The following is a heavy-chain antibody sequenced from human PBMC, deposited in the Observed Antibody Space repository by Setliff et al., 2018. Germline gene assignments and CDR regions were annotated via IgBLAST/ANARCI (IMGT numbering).Heavy chain of an antibody. J-gene: IGHJ5*02. CDR2: ISYDGKKT. D-gene: IGHD2-2*01. V-gene: IGHV3-30*14. CDR3: ARDRGCSSTSCPTNWFDP. CDR1: GFTFSNYA. Sequence: PGGSLRLSCAASGFTFSNYAMHWVRQAPGKGLEWVAMISYDGKKTYYADSVKGRFTISRDNSKNTLFLQVNSLRVDDTTVYYCARDRGCSSTSCPTNWFDPWGQGTLVTVSS.